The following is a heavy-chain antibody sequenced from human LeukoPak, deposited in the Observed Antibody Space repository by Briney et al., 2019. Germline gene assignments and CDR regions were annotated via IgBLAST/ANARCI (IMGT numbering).Heavy chain of an antibody. CDR3: ARDVDGMDV. CDR1: VYTFTGYY. CDR2: IKPNSGGT. V-gene: IGHV1-2*02. Sequence: GASVTVSCKPSVYTFTGYYMHWVRQAPGQGLEWMGWIKPNSGGTNYAQKFQGRVTMTRDTSISTAYMELNRLRSDDTAVYYCARDVDGMDVWGQGTTVTVSS. J-gene: IGHJ6*02.